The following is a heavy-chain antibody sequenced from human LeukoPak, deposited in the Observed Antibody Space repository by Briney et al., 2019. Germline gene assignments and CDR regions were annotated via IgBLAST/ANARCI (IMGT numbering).Heavy chain of an antibody. CDR3: ARHLYRGVTEY. Sequence: SETLSLTCSVSGYSISDGTYYWGWIRQPLGKGLEWIGSIFHTGSTLYNPPLRSRVTMSVDTSKNQFSLQLSSVTAADTAVFYCARHLYRGVTEYWGQGTLVTVSS. CDR1: GYSISDGTYY. CDR2: IFHTGST. D-gene: IGHD3-10*01. V-gene: IGHV4-39*01. J-gene: IGHJ4*02.